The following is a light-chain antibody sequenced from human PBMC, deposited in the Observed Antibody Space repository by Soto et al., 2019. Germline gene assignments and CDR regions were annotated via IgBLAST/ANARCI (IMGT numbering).Light chain of an antibody. J-gene: IGKJ3*01. CDR3: QQDITFPFT. Sequence: DIQMTQSPSSVSASVGDRVTITCRASQDISSWLAWYQQKPGKAPVLLIYEASRLQSGVPSRFSGRGSGTDFTLTINRLQPEDFGTYYCQQDITFPFTFGPGPKVDV. CDR1: QDISSW. V-gene: IGKV1-12*01. CDR2: EAS.